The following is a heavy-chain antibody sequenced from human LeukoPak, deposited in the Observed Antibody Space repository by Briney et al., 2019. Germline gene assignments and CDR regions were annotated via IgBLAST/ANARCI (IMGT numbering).Heavy chain of an antibody. CDR1: GYSFTSYW. CDR3: ATGVVVTAYYFDY. CDR2: IYPGDSDT. D-gene: IGHD3-22*01. V-gene: IGHV5-51*01. Sequence: GESLKISCKGSGYSFTSYWIGCVRQMPGKGLEWMGIIYPGDSDTRYSPSFQGQVTISADKSISTAYLQWSSLKASDTAMYYCATGVVVTAYYFDYWGQGTLVTVSS. J-gene: IGHJ4*02.